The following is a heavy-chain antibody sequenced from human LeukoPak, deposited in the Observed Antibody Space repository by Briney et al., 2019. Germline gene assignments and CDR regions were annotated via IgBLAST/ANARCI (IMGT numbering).Heavy chain of an antibody. CDR1: GGSISSYY. J-gene: IGHJ4*02. CDR3: ARRGSGYYGSGSYYWLVDY. V-gene: IGHV4-34*01. D-gene: IGHD3-10*01. Sequence: SETLSLTCTVSGGSISSYYWSWIRQPPGKGLEWIGGINHSGSTNYNPSLKSRVTISVDTSKNQFSLKLSSVTAADTAVYYCARRGSGYYGSGSYYWLVDYWGQGTLVTVSS. CDR2: INHSGST.